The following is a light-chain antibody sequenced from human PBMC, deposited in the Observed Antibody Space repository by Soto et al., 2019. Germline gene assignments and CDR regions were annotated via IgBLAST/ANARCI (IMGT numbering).Light chain of an antibody. CDR1: QSVSSD. CDR2: GAS. V-gene: IGKV3-15*01. CDR3: QQYNNWPLT. Sequence: EIVLTQSPGTLSLSPGERATLPCRASQSVSSDLAWYHQKPGQAPRLLIYGASTRATGIPARFSGSGSGTEFTLTISSLQSEDFALYYCQQYNNWPLTFGGGTKVDIK. J-gene: IGKJ4*01.